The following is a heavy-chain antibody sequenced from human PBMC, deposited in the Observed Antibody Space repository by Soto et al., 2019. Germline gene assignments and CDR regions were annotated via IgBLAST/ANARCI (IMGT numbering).Heavy chain of an antibody. D-gene: IGHD3-3*01. Sequence: EVQLVESGGGLVQPGGSLRLSCAASGFTFSSYSMNWVRQAPGKGLEWVSYISSSSSTIYYADSVKGRFTISRDNAKNSLYRQLNSLRDEDTAVYYCARESRFLEWFSLNWFDPWGQGTLVTVSS. CDR1: GFTFSSYS. CDR3: ARESRFLEWFSLNWFDP. V-gene: IGHV3-48*02. J-gene: IGHJ5*02. CDR2: ISSSSSTI.